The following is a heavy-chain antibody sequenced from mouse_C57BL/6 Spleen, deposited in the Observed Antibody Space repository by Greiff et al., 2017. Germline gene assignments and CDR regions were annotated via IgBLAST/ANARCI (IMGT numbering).Heavy chain of an antibody. CDR2: INPNNGGT. CDR3: ARGGRYDYDGAWFAY. V-gene: IGHV1-18*01. Sequence: EVQLQQSGPELVKPGASVKIPCKASGYTFTDYNMDWVKQSHGKSLEWIGDINPNNGGTIYNQKFKGKATLTVDKSSSTAYMELRSLTSEDTAVYDCARGGRYDYDGAWFAYWGQGTLVTVSA. J-gene: IGHJ3*01. D-gene: IGHD2-4*01. CDR1: GYTFTDYN.